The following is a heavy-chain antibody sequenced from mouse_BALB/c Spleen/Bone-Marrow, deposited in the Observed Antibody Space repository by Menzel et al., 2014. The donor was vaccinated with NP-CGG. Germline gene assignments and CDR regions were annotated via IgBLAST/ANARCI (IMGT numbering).Heavy chain of an antibody. J-gene: IGHJ3*01. D-gene: IGHD2-1*01. CDR2: IDPFNGGT. Sequence: EVQLQQSGPELMKPGASVKISCKASGYSFTSYYMHWVKQSHGKSLEWIGYIDPFNGGTSYNQKFKGKATLTVDKSSSKAYMHLSSLTSEDAAVYYCAGSTRTSAWFAYWGQGTLVTVSA. CDR1: GYSFTSYY. CDR3: AGSTRTSAWFAY. V-gene: IGHV1S135*01.